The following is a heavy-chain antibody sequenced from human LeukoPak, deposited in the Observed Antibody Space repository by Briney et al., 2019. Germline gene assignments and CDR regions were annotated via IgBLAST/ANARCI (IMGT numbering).Heavy chain of an antibody. J-gene: IGHJ6*03. CDR1: GFTFSSYW. V-gene: IGHV3-7*01. CDR3: ARGLDSSSWYYYYYYMDV. Sequence: GESLRLSCAASGFTFSSYWMSWVRQAPGKGLEWVANIKHDGSEKYYVDSVKGRFTISRDNAKNSLYLQMNSLRAEDTAVYYCARGLDSSSWYYYYYYMDVWGKGTTVTVSS. CDR2: IKHDGSEK. D-gene: IGHD6-13*01.